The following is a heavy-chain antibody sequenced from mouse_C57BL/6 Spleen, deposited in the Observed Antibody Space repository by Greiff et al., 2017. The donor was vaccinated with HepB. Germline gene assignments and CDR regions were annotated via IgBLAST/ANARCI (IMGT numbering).Heavy chain of an antibody. D-gene: IGHD1-1*01. J-gene: IGHJ4*01. CDR2: IDPSDSYT. V-gene: IGHV1-59*01. Sequence: QVQLKQPGAELVRPGTSVKLSCKASGYTFTSYWMHWVKQRPGQGLEWIGVIDPSDSYTNYNQKFKGKATLTVDTSSSTAYMQLSSLTSEDSAVYYCARYPFTTVVSPYYAMDYWGQGTSVTVSS. CDR1: GYTFTSYW. CDR3: ARYPFTTVVSPYYAMDY.